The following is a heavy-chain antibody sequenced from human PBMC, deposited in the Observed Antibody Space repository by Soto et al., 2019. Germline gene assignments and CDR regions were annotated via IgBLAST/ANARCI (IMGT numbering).Heavy chain of an antibody. CDR2: IWYDGSHE. CDR3: ARDRYSYDSRAYQGVDWYFDL. D-gene: IGHD3-22*01. CDR1: GFTFNNYG. J-gene: IGHJ2*01. V-gene: IGHV3-33*01. Sequence: PGGSLRLSCAASGFTFNNYGMHWVRQAPGKGLEWVAAIWYDGSHESYADSVKGRFTISRDNSKSTLYLQMNSLRAEDTAVYYCARDRYSYDSRAYQGVDWYFDLWGRGTLVTVS.